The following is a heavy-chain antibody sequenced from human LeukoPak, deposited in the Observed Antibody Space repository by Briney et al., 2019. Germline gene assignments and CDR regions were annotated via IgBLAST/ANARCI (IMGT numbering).Heavy chain of an antibody. CDR3: ARGRRDYYDSSGYVFDY. CDR2: INHSGST. J-gene: IGHJ4*02. CDR1: GGSFSGYY. V-gene: IGHV4-34*01. D-gene: IGHD3-22*01. Sequence: SETLPLTCAVYGGSFSGYYWSWIRQPPGKGLEWIGEINHSGSTNYNPSLKCRVTMSVDTSKNQFSLKLSSVTAADTAVYYCARGRRDYYDSSGYVFDYWGQGTLVTVSS.